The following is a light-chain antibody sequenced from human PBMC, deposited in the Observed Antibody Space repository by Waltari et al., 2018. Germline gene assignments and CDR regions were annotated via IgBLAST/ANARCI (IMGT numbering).Light chain of an antibody. CDR1: QNLSSY. Sequence: EIVLTQSPATLSLSPGERATLSCRASQNLSSYFAWYQQKPGQPPRLLIYAASNRAAGIPARFSGTGSGTDFTLTISSLEPEDFVVYYCQQRSNWPLTFGGGTKVEI. CDR2: AAS. CDR3: QQRSNWPLT. J-gene: IGKJ4*01. V-gene: IGKV3-11*01.